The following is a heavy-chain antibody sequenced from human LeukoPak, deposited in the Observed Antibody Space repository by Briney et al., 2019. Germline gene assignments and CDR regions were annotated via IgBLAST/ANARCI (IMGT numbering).Heavy chain of an antibody. V-gene: IGHV3-49*04. J-gene: IGHJ3*02. CDR2: IRSKAYGGTT. CDR3: TKHSVSSMGFSAFDI. CDR1: GFTFSSYA. Sequence: QPGGSLLLSCAASGFTFSSYAMSGVRQAPGKGLEWVGFIRSKAYGGTTEYAASVKGRFTISRDDSKSIAYLQMNSLKTEDTAVYYCTKHSVSSMGFSAFDIWGQGTMVTVSS. D-gene: IGHD6-13*01.